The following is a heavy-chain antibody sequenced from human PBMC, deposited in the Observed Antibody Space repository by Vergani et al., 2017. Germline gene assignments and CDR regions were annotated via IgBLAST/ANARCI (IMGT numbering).Heavy chain of an antibody. D-gene: IGHD3-3*01. V-gene: IGHV4-59*01. Sequence: QVQLQESGPGLVKPSETLSLTCTVSGGSISSYYWSWIRQPPGKGLECIGYIYYSGSTNYNPSLKSRVTISVDTCKNQFSLKLSSVTAADTAVYYCARLPAEFGVATYYYYYMDVWGKGTTVTVSS. CDR3: ARLPAEFGVATYYYYYMDV. CDR1: GGSISSYY. J-gene: IGHJ6*03. CDR2: IYYSGST.